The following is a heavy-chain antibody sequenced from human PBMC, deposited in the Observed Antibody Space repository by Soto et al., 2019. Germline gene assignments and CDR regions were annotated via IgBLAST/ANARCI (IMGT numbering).Heavy chain of an antibody. J-gene: IGHJ6*02. V-gene: IGHV1-18*01. CDR1: GYTFTTSG. CDR2: ISTYNGDT. Sequence: QVQLVQSGPEVKKPGASLKVSCEASGYTFTTSGISWVRQAPGQGLEWMGGISTYNGDTNSAQKFQGRVTMTADTSTGTVYMELMSLKSDDTAVYYCARQGSWPYYYYGLDVWGQGTTVTVSS. D-gene: IGHD1-26*01. CDR3: ARQGSWPYYYYGLDV.